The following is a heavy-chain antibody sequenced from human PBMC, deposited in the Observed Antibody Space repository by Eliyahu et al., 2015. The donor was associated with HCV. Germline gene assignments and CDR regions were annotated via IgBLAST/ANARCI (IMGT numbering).Heavy chain of an antibody. Sequence: EVQLVESGGGLVKPGGSLRLSCAASXFTFSXXSMNWVRQAPGKGLEWVSSISSSSSYIYYADSVKGRFTISRDNAKNSLYLQMNSLRAEDTAVYYCARDHGYSYVYYYYGMDVWGQGTTVTVSS. D-gene: IGHD5-24*01. CDR3: ARDHGYSYVYYYYGMDV. J-gene: IGHJ6*02. CDR2: ISSSSSYI. CDR1: XFTFSXXS. V-gene: IGHV3-21*01.